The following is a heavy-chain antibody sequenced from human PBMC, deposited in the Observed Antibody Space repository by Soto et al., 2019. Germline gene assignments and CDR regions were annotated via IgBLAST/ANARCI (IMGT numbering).Heavy chain of an antibody. CDR1: GGSISSGDYY. CDR2: IYYSGST. J-gene: IGHJ4*02. Sequence: QVQLQESGPGLVKPSQTLSLTCTVSGGSISSGDYYWSWIRQPPGKGLEWIGYIYYSGSTYYNPSLKSRVIMSVDTSQNQFSLKRRSVTAADPAVYYCARPIWETTVTLFAYWGQGTLVPVSS. CDR3: ARPIWETTVTLFAY. D-gene: IGHD4-17*01. V-gene: IGHV4-30-4*01.